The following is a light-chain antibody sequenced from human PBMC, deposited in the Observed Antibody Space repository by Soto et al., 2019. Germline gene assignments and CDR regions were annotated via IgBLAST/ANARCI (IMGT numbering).Light chain of an antibody. J-gene: IGKJ1*01. Sequence: DMVLTQSAATLSVSLGESVTLACRASQGLXSDLDWYHQKPGQAPRILXYGASTRATGSPARLSGSGSGTEFTLTINSLQSEDFASYYCQQYKYWPRTFGQGTKVDIK. CDR1: QGLXSD. CDR2: GAS. CDR3: QQYKYWPRT. V-gene: IGKV3-15*01.